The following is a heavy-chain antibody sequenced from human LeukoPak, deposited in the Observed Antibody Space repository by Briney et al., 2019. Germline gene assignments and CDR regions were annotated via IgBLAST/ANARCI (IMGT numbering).Heavy chain of an antibody. CDR1: GFTFSNYW. CDR3: ARHRDSDISGSSAGLDY. J-gene: IGHJ4*02. CDR2: IRRDGNEK. V-gene: IGHV3-7*01. Sequence: PGGSLRLSCAASGFTFSNYWMTWVRRAPGKGLEWVANIRRDGNEKHYVESMEGRFIITRDNAKNSLYLEMDSLRVEDTAVYFCARHRDSDISGSSAGLDYWGQGTLVTVSS. D-gene: IGHD3-22*01.